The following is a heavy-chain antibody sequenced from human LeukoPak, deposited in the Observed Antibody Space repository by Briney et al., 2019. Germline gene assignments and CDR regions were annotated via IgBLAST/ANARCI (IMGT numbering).Heavy chain of an antibody. J-gene: IGHJ4*02. CDR1: GFTFSSYA. CDR2: ISGSGRST. Sequence: AGGSLRLSCAASGFTFSSYAMSWVRQAPGKGLEWVSAISGSGRSTYYADSVKGRFTISRDNSKNTLYLQMNSLRAEDTAAYYCAKPLQYGSGSYCFDYWGQGTLVTVSS. CDR3: AKPLQYGSGSYCFDY. D-gene: IGHD3-10*01. V-gene: IGHV3-23*01.